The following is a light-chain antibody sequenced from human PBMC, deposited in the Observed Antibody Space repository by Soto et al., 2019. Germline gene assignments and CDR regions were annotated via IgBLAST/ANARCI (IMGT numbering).Light chain of an antibody. CDR2: AAS. J-gene: IGKJ2*01. CDR3: QQSYSTPYT. V-gene: IGKV1-39*01. CDR1: QSISSY. Sequence: DIQMTQSPSSLSASVGDRVTITCRASQSISSYLNWYQQKPGKAPKLLIYAASSLQCEVPSRFSGSGSGTDFTLTISRLQPEDFATYYCQQSYSTPYTFGPGTKLEIK.